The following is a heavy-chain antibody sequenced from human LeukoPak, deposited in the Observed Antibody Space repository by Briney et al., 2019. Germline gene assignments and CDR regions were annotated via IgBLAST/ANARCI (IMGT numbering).Heavy chain of an antibody. J-gene: IGHJ4*02. CDR2: IYYSGST. Sequence: SETLSLTCTVSGGSISSSSYYWGWIRQPPGKGLEWIGSIYYSGSTYYNPSLKSRVTISVDTSKNQFSLKLSSVTAADTAVYYCAGQAYYYDSSGYQSRDYWGQGTLVTVSS. D-gene: IGHD3-22*01. V-gene: IGHV4-39*01. CDR3: AGQAYYYDSSGYQSRDY. CDR1: GGSISSSSYY.